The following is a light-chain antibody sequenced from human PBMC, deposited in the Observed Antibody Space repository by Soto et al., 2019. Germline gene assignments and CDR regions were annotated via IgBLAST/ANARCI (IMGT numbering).Light chain of an antibody. CDR1: QSVSSN. J-gene: IGKJ1*01. CDR3: QQYNNWPPWT. CDR2: GAS. V-gene: IGKV3-15*01. Sequence: EIVMTQSPATLSVSPGERATLSCRASQSVSSNLAWYQQKPGQAPRLLIYGASTRATGIPARFSGSGSGTACTLPISSLQSEDFAVYYCQQYNNWPPWTFGQGTKVEIK.